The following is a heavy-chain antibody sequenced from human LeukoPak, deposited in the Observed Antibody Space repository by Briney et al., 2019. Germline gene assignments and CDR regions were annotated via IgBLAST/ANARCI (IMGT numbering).Heavy chain of an antibody. J-gene: IGHJ3*02. CDR3: AKDLKECSGGSCYGPGAFDI. V-gene: IGHV3-23*01. CDR2: ISGSGGST. D-gene: IGHD2-15*01. Sequence: TGGSLRLSCAASGFTFDDYAMHWVRQAPGKGLEWVSAISGSGGSTYYADSVKGRFTISRDNSKNTLYLQMNSLRAEDTAVYYCAKDLKECSGGSCYGPGAFDIWGQGTMVTVSS. CDR1: GFTFDDYA.